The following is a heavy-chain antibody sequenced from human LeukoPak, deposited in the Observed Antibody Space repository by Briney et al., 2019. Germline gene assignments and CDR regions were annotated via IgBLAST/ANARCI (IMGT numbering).Heavy chain of an antibody. Sequence: ASVTVSCKASGYTFTVYYMHWVRQAPGQGLEWMGWINPNSGGTNYAQKFQGRVTMTRDTSISTAYMELSRLRSDDTAVYYCASVYYGSLYYYGMDVLGQGTTVTVSS. J-gene: IGHJ6*02. CDR3: ASVYYGSLYYYGMDV. CDR2: INPNSGGT. CDR1: GYTFTVYY. D-gene: IGHD3-10*01. V-gene: IGHV1-2*02.